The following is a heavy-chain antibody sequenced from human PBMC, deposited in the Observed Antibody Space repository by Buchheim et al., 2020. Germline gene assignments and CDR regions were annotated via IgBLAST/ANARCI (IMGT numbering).Heavy chain of an antibody. V-gene: IGHV3-74*01. CDR1: GFIFSSYW. CDR2: INSDGSST. CDR3: ARSYNSGWSNAGYFQH. D-gene: IGHD6-19*01. Sequence: EVQLVESGGGLVQPGGSLRLSCAASGFIFSSYWMHWVRQAPGKGLVWVSRINSDGSSTNYADSVTGRFTISIENAKNTLYLQMNSLRAEDTAVYYCARSYNSGWSNAGYFQHWGQGTL. J-gene: IGHJ1*01.